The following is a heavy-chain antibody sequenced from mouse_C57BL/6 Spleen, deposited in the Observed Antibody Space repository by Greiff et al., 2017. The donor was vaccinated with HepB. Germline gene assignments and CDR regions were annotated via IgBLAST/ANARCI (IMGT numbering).Heavy chain of an antibody. Sequence: QVQLQQSGAELVKPGASVKLSCKASGYTFTEYTIHWVKQRSGQGLEWIGWFYPGSGSIKYNEKFKDKATLTADKSSSTVYMELSRLTSEDSAVYFCAGHEDEGYYGNYRFAYWGQGTLVTVSA. CDR3: AGHEDEGYYGNYRFAY. D-gene: IGHD2-1*01. V-gene: IGHV1-62-2*01. J-gene: IGHJ3*01. CDR2: FYPGSGSI. CDR1: GYTFTEYT.